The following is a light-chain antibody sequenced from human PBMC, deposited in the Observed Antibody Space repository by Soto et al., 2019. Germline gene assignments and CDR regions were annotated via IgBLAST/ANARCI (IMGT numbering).Light chain of an antibody. CDR1: SSDIGAGSD. CDR2: GNT. CDR3: QTYDSSLSGLYV. J-gene: IGLJ1*01. Sequence: QSVLTQPPSISGAPAQRVTISCTGSSSDIGAGSDVHWYHQLPGTAPKLLIYGNTNRPSGVPDRFSGSKSGTSASLAIAGLQTEDEGDYYCQTYDSSLSGLYVFGTGTKVTV. V-gene: IGLV1-40*01.